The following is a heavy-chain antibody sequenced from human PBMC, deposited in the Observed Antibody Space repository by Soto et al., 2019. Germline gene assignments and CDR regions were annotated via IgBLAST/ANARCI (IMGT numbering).Heavy chain of an antibody. CDR2: IYYSGST. J-gene: IGHJ6*03. D-gene: IGHD4-17*01. V-gene: IGHV4-59*08. Sequence: SETLSLTCTVSGGSISSYYWSWIRQPPGKGLEWIGYIYYSGSTNYNPSLKSRVTISVDTSKNQFSLKLSSVTAADTAVYYCARHDYDRDSPYYYYYYMDVWGKGTTVTVSS. CDR3: ARHDYDRDSPYYYYYYMDV. CDR1: GGSISSYY.